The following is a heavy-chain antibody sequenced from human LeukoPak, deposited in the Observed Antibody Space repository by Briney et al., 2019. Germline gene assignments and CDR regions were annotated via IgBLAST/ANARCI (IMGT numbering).Heavy chain of an antibody. Sequence: GGSLRLSCAASGFTFSSYSMNWVRQAPGKGLEWVSSISSSSYIYYADSVKGRFSISRDNAKNTLYLQMNSLRAEDTAVYYCARGYGDWFDPWGQGTLVTVSS. D-gene: IGHD4-17*01. J-gene: IGHJ5*02. V-gene: IGHV3-21*01. CDR1: GFTFSSYS. CDR3: ARGYGDWFDP. CDR2: ISSSSYI.